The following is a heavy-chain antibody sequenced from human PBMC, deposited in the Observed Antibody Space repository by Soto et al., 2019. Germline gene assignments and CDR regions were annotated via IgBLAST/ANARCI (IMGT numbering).Heavy chain of an antibody. V-gene: IGHV3-30-3*01. CDR1: GFTFSSYA. D-gene: IGHD3-3*01. CDR3: ARDKRDFRFLEWSYYFDY. Sequence: QVQLVESGGGVVQPGRSLRLSCAASGFTFSSYAIHWVRQAPGKGLEWVAVISYDGSNKYYADSVKGRFTISRDNSKNTLYLQMNSLRAEDTAVYYCARDKRDFRFLEWSYYFDYWGQGTLVTVSS. CDR2: ISYDGSNK. J-gene: IGHJ4*02.